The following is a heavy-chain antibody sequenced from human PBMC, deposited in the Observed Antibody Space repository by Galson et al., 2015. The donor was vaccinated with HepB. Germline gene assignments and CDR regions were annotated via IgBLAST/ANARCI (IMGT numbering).Heavy chain of an antibody. CDR3: AKDREYYYED. CDR2: IKEDGSEK. D-gene: IGHD3-10*01. V-gene: IGHV3-7*03. J-gene: IGHJ4*02. CDR1: GFTFANYW. Sequence: SLRLSCAASGFTFANYWMSWVRQAPGKGLEWVANIKEDGSEKYYVDSVKGRFTISRDNSKNTLYLQMNSLRAEDTAVYYCAKDREYYYEDWGQGTLVTVSS.